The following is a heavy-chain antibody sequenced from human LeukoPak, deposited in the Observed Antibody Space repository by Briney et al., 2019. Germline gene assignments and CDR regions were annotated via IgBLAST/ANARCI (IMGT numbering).Heavy chain of an antibody. CDR1: GYTFTGYY. CDR2: INPNSGDT. V-gene: IGHV1-2*02. CDR3: ASEVEYSSSSFDY. D-gene: IGHD6-6*01. J-gene: IGHJ4*02. Sequence: ASVKVSCKASGYTFTGYYMHWVRQAPGQGLEWMGWINPNSGDTNYAQKFQGRVTMTRDTSISTAYMDLSRLRSDDTAVYYCASEVEYSSSSFDYWGQGTLVTVSS.